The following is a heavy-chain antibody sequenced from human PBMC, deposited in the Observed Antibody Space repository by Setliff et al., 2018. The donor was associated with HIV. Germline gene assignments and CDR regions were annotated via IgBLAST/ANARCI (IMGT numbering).Heavy chain of an antibody. CDR1: GYSFTSYG. J-gene: IGHJ4*02. D-gene: IGHD3-22*01. CDR2: ISAYNGNK. CDR3: ARFPNPSQIVVLMPPDY. Sequence: ASVKVSCKASGYSFTSYGISWVRQAPGQGLEWMGWISAYNGNKNYAQYLQDRITMTTDTSTSTAYMELRSLRSDDTAVYYCARFPNPSQIVVLMPPDYCGQGTLVTVSS. V-gene: IGHV1-18*01.